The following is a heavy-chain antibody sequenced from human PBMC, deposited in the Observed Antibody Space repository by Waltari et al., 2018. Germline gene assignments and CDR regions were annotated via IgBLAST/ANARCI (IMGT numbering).Heavy chain of an antibody. Sequence: QVQLQESGPGLVKPSETLSLTCAVSGYSISRGYYWGWIRQPPGQGLEWIGSIYHSGSTYYNPSLKSRVTISVETSKNQFSLKLSSVTAADTAVYYCARWGLSSIAARPVRGDWYFDLWGRGTLVTVSS. D-gene: IGHD6-6*01. J-gene: IGHJ2*01. CDR2: IYHSGST. CDR3: ARWGLSSIAARPVRGDWYFDL. CDR1: GYSISRGYY. V-gene: IGHV4-38-2*01.